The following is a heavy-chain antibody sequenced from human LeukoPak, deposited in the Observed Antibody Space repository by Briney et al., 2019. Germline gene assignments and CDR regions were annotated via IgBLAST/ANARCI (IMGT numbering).Heavy chain of an antibody. CDR1: GFTFSDHY. D-gene: IGHD5-12*01. Sequence: GGSLRLSCAPSGFTFSDHYMDWVRQAPGKGLEWVGRTRNKANSYTTECAASVKGRFTISRDDSKNSLYLQMNSLKTEDTAVYYCARAFSGYEGSDAFDIRGQGTMVTVSS. CDR2: TRNKANSYTT. V-gene: IGHV3-72*01. CDR3: ARAFSGYEGSDAFDI. J-gene: IGHJ3*02.